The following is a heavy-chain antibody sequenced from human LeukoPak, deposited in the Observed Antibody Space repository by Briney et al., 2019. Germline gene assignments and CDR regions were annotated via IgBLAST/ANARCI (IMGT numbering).Heavy chain of an antibody. CDR3: ARGPDPVVRGPRRAFDL. V-gene: IGHV3-30-3*01. D-gene: IGHD3-10*01. Sequence: GGSLRLSCAASGFTFTYYAMHWVRLAPGKGLEWVSVVSNDGSNQDYTDSVKGRFIISRDDSKSTVYLQMNSLRVDDTAMYYCARGPDPVVRGPRRAFDLWGQGTMVTVSS. CDR1: GFTFTYYA. J-gene: IGHJ3*01. CDR2: VSNDGSNQ.